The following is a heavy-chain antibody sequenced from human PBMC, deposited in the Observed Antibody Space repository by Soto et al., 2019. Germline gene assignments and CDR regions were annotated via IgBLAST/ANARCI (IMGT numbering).Heavy chain of an antibody. V-gene: IGHV6-1*01. CDR2: TYYRSKWYN. J-gene: IGHJ5*02. D-gene: IGHD3-16*02. CDR1: GDSVSSNSAA. Sequence: PSQTLSLTCAISGDSVSSNSAAWNWIRQSPSRGLEWLGRTYYRSKWYNDYAVSVKSRITINPDTSKNQFSLQLNSVTPEDTAVYYCAREDDYVWGSYRSTGGVFFDPWGQGTLVTVS. CDR3: AREDDYVWGSYRSTGGVFFDP.